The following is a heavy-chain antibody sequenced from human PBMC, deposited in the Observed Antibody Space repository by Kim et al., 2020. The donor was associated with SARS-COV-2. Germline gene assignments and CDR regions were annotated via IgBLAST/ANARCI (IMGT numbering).Heavy chain of an antibody. J-gene: IGHJ6*02. D-gene: IGHD2-21*01. V-gene: IGHV1-3*01. CDR3: ARVVVNAEYYYGLDV. Sequence: QKFQGRVTITRDTSARTAYMELSSLRSEDTAVYYCARVVVNAEYYYGLDVWGQGTTVTVS.